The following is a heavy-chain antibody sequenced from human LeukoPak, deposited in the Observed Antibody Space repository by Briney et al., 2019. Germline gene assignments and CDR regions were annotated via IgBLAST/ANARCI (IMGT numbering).Heavy chain of an antibody. V-gene: IGHV4-39*07. CDR1: GGSISSSSYY. J-gene: IGHJ5*02. CDR3: ARGVGELFTWFDP. D-gene: IGHD3-10*01. Sequence: SETLSLSCTDSGGSISSSSYYWGWIRQPPGKGLEWIGSIYYSGSTYYNPSLKSRVTISVDTSKNQFSLKLSSVTAADTAVYYCARGVGELFTWFDPWGQGTLVTVSS. CDR2: IYYSGST.